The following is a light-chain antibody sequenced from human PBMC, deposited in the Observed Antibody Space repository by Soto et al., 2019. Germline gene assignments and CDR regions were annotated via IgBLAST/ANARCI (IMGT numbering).Light chain of an antibody. V-gene: IGLV1-40*01. CDR2: GNS. CDR3: QSYDSSLSGGVV. CDR1: SSNIGAGYD. Sequence: QSALTQPPSVSGAPGQRVTISCTGSSSNIGAGYDVHWYQQLPGTAPKLLIYGNSNRPSGVPDRFSGSKSGTSASLAITGLQAEDEADYYCQSYDSSLSGGVVFGGGTQLTVL. J-gene: IGLJ2*01.